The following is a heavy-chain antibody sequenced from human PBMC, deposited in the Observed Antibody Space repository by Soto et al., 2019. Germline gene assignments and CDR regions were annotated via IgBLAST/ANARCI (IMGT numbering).Heavy chain of an antibody. CDR1: GGSLSGDY. Sequence: QVQLQQWGAGLLKPSETLSLTCAVYGGSLSGDYWSWIRQPPGKGLEWIGEINHSGSRNYNPSLKXXVXMXXDTSKNQFSLKLSSVTAADTAVYYCARRGSGNYAYWGQGTLVTVSS. CDR3: ARRGSGNYAY. D-gene: IGHD1-26*01. V-gene: IGHV4-34*02. J-gene: IGHJ4*02. CDR2: INHSGSR.